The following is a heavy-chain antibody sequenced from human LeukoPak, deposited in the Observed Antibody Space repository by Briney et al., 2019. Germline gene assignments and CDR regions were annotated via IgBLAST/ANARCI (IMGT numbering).Heavy chain of an antibody. CDR3: ARGLEMATITGTDY. J-gene: IGHJ4*02. D-gene: IGHD5-24*01. CDR2: ISRSGSTI. V-gene: IGHV3-11*01. Sequence: GGSLRLSCAASGFTFSDYYMSWIRQAPGKGLEWVSYISRSGSTIYYAGSVKGRFTISRDNAKNSLYLQMNSLRAEDTAVYYCARGLEMATITGTDYWGQGTLVTVSS. CDR1: GFTFSDYY.